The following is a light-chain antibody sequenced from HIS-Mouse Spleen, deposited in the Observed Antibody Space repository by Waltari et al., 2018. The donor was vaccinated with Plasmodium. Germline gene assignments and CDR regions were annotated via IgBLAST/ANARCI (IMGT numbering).Light chain of an antibody. CDR1: SSDVAGYNY. V-gene: IGLV2-11*01. Sequence: QSALTQPRSVSGSPGQSFTISCTGPSSDVAGYNYVSWYQQHPGKAPKLMIYDVSKRPSGVPDRFSGSKSGNTASLTISGLQAEDEADYYCCSYAGSYTLVFGGGTKLTVL. CDR3: CSYAGSYTLV. J-gene: IGLJ2*01. CDR2: DVS.